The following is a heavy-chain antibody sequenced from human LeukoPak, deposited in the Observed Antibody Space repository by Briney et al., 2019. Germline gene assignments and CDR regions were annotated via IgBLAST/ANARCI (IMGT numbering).Heavy chain of an antibody. V-gene: IGHV3-30*18. CDR1: GFTFSSYG. D-gene: IGHD3-9*01. Sequence: PGRSLRLSFAASGFTFSSYGMHGCRQAPGKGLGWVAVISYDGSSKYYADSVKGRFTISRDNSKNTLYLQMNSLRAEDTAVYYCAKAPCDILTGYSPSWGQGTLVTVSS. J-gene: IGHJ5*02. CDR3: AKAPCDILTGYSPS. CDR2: ISYDGSSK.